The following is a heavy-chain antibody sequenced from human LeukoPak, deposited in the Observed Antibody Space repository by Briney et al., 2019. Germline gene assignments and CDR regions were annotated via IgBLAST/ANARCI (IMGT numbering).Heavy chain of an antibody. J-gene: IGHJ6*03. CDR2: INPNSGGT. V-gene: IGHV1-2*06. CDR1: GYSFTGYY. D-gene: IGHD4-11*01. Sequence: ASVKVSCKASGYSFTGYYMHWVRQAPGQGLEWMGRINPNSGGTDYAQKFQGRVTMTRDAPISTAYMELSRLRSDDTAVYYCASGHEFSNQYFDYYYMDVWGKGTMVTVSS. CDR3: ASGHEFSNQYFDYYYMDV.